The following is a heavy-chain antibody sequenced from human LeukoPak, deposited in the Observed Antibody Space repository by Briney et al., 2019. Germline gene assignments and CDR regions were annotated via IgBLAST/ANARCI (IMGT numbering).Heavy chain of an antibody. CDR2: INPSSGGT. CDR1: GYTFTGYY. J-gene: IGHJ6*02. CDR3: ARRKGSTNYYYYGMDV. V-gene: IGHV1-2*02. Sequence: ASVKVSCKASGYTFTGYYMHWVRQAPGQGLEWMGWINPSSGGTNYAQKFQGRVTMTRDTSISTAYMELSRLRSDDTAVYYCARRKGSTNYYYYGMDVWGQGTTVTVSS.